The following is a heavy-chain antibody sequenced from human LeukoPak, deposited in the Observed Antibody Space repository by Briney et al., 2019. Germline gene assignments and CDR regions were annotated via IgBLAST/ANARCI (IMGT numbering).Heavy chain of an antibody. CDR3: AREASRELVVSGYYHYYMDV. CDR2: MYYSGAT. Sequence: PSETLSLTCSVSGYSINDGFYWDWIRQPPGRGLEWIGGMYYSGATYYNPSLKSRVHISPDTSKNQLSLKLSPVTAADTAVYYCAREASRELVVSGYYHYYMDVWGKGTTVTVSS. J-gene: IGHJ6*03. D-gene: IGHD3-22*01. V-gene: IGHV4-38-2*02. CDR1: GYSINDGFY.